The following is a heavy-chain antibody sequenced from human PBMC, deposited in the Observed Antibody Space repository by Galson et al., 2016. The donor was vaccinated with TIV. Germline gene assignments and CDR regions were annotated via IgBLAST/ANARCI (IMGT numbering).Heavy chain of an antibody. CDR3: ARAPGYYDSSAYYPA. D-gene: IGHD3-22*01. V-gene: IGHV1-69*13. CDR2: IIGMFGTT. J-gene: IGHJ4*02. CDR1: GGTFSSYA. Sequence: SVKVSCKASGGTFSSYAFSWVRQAPGQGLEWMGRIIGMFGTTNYAKKFQGRVTITADESTSTAYMELSSLTSEDTAVYYCARAPGYYDSSAYYPAWGQGTLVTVPS.